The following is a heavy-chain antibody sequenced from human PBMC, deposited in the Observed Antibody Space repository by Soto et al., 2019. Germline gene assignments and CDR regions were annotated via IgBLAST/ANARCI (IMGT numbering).Heavy chain of an antibody. J-gene: IGHJ6*02. CDR2: IYSSENT. CDR1: GGSISSGGYY. CDR3: ARLNGYCISTNCHGYYGMDV. V-gene: IGHV4-39*01. Sequence: ASETLSLTCTVSGGSISSGGYYWGWIRQSPGKGLEWIGTIYSSENTYYNPSLLSRVTISVDTSKNEFSLRLSSVTAADTAVYYCARLNGYCISTNCHGYYGMDVWGQGTTVTVSS. D-gene: IGHD2-2*03.